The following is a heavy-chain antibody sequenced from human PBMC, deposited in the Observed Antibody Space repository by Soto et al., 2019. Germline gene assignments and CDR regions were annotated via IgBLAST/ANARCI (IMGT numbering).Heavy chain of an antibody. CDR2: LSRGDER. D-gene: IGHD3-16*01. V-gene: IGHV4-4*02. J-gene: IGHJ6*02. CDR1: GAPITTTKW. Sequence: QVQLQESGPGLVKPSETLSLTCTVSGAPITTTKWWAWVRRPPGKGLEWIGELSRGDERSSNPSLEGRFSMSLDKSNNHFSLKLTSVTAADTAIYYCATQTISYTWGVWGRGTSVTVSS. CDR3: ATQTISYTWGV.